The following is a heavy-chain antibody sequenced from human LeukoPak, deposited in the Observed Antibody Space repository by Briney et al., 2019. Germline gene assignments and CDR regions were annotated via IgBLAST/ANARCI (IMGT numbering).Heavy chain of an antibody. Sequence: GASVKISCKVSGYTFTDYYMHWVQQAPGKGLEWMGLVDPEDGETIYAEKFQGRVTITADTSTDTAYMELSSLRSEDTAVYYCATVSGCSGGSCPPPADYWGQGTLVTVSS. CDR3: ATVSGCSGGSCPPPADY. D-gene: IGHD2-15*01. CDR1: GYTFTDYY. J-gene: IGHJ4*02. V-gene: IGHV1-69-2*01. CDR2: VDPEDGET.